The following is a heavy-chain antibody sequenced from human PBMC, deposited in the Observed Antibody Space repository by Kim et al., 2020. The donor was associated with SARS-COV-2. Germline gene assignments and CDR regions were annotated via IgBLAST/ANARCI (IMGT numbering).Heavy chain of an antibody. CDR2: ISGDGGRS. CDR1: GFRFDHYA. Sequence: GGSLRHSCVGSGFRFDHYAAHWVRQVPGKGLEWVALISGDGGRSWYGDSVKGRFTVSRDNRKNSLYLQMNSLRNEDTVLYYCAKDKSGKSDYYRDYYYYMDVWGKGTTVTVSS. CDR3: AKDKSGKSDYYRDYYYYMDV. J-gene: IGHJ6*03. D-gene: IGHD3-3*01. V-gene: IGHV3-43*02.